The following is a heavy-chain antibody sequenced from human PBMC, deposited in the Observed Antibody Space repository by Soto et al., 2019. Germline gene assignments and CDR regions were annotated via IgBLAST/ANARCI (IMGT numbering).Heavy chain of an antibody. J-gene: IGHJ6*02. Sequence: SLKVSCKASGGTFSSYAISWVRQAPGQGLEWMGGIIPIFGTANYAQRFQGRVTITADESTSTAYMELSSLRSEDTAVYYCARLMALYYYYGMDVWGQGTTVTVSS. D-gene: IGHD2-8*01. V-gene: IGHV1-69*13. CDR3: ARLMALYYYYGMDV. CDR1: GGTFSSYA. CDR2: IIPIFGTA.